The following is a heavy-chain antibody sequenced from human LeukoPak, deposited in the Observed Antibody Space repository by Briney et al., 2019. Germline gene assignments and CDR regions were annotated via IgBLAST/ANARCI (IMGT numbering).Heavy chain of an antibody. Sequence: PGGSLRLSCGASGSTASGFSFINYGMHRVRQAPGKGLEWVGRIKSKTDGGTTDYAAPVKGRFTISRDDSKNTLYLQMNSLKTEDTAVYYCTVHSGWVDYWGQGTLVTVSS. CDR1: ASGSTASGFSFINYG. V-gene: IGHV3-15*07. CDR3: TVHSGWVDY. J-gene: IGHJ4*02. D-gene: IGHD6-19*01. CDR2: IKSKTDGGTT.